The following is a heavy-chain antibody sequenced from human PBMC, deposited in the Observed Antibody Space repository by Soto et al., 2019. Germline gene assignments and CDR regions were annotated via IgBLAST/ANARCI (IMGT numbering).Heavy chain of an antibody. J-gene: IGHJ6*02. CDR3: ARYSGYDGGFYYYGMDV. D-gene: IGHD5-12*01. CDR1: GYSISSIYY. CDR2: FYHSGST. Sequence: LSLTCAVSGYSISSIYYWGWIRQPPGKGLEWIGSFYHSGSTYYNPSLKSRVTISVDTSKNQFSLKLSSVTAADTAVYYCARYSGYDGGFYYYGMDVWGQGTTVTVSS. V-gene: IGHV4-38-2*01.